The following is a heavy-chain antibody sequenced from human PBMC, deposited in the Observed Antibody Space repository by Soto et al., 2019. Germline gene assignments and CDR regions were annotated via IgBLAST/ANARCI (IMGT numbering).Heavy chain of an antibody. Sequence: QLQLQESGPGLVKPSETLSLTCTVSGGSISSSSYYWGWIRQPPGKGLEWIGSIYYSGSTYYNPSLKRRVTISVATSKNQFTQKLSSVTAADTAVYYCARTYDSSGYYYDYYYGMDVWGQGTTVTVSS. J-gene: IGHJ6*02. CDR3: ARTYDSSGYYYDYYYGMDV. V-gene: IGHV4-39*01. CDR2: IYYSGST. CDR1: GGSISSSSYY. D-gene: IGHD3-22*01.